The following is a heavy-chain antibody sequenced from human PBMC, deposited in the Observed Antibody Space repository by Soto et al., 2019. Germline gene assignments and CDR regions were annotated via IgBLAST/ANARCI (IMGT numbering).Heavy chain of an antibody. CDR3: ASSYDYESSGRFGYYYGMDF. V-gene: IGHV4-31*03. D-gene: IGHD3-22*01. J-gene: IGHJ6*02. CDR1: GGSISSGGYY. Sequence: QVQLQESGPGLVKPSQTLSLTCTVSGGSISSGGYYWSWIRQHPGKGLEWIGYIYYSGSTSYNPALKSRVTISVDTSKNQFSLKLSSLTAAHTAVYYCASSYDYESSGRFGYYYGMDFWGQGTTVTVSS. CDR2: IYYSGST.